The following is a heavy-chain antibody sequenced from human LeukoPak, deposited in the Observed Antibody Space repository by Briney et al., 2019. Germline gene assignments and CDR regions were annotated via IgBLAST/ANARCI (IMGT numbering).Heavy chain of an antibody. J-gene: IGHJ4*02. CDR1: GYMFANYG. CDR3: ARDWDYIVDY. CDR2: IRVDNGHT. V-gene: IGHV1-18*01. D-gene: IGHD5-12*01. Sequence: ASVKVSCTASGYMFANYGITWVRQAPGQGLEWVGWIRVDNGHTNHAQNFQGRVTMTTDTSTSTAYMEVRSLRPDDTAVYYCARDWDYIVDYWGQGTLVTVSS.